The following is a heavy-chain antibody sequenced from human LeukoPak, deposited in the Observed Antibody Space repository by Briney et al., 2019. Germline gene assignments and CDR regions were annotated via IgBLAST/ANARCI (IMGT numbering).Heavy chain of an antibody. Sequence: SETLSLTCSVSDDSITMYYWTWIRQPPGKGLEWIGYVDHTGSTNFNPSLNGRVSISRDTTKNLFSLRLRSVTAADTAAYFCARGRVSSSTWYSTYYYYFYMDVWGKGTTVTVSS. V-gene: IGHV4-59*01. D-gene: IGHD1-1*01. J-gene: IGHJ6*03. CDR2: VDHTGST. CDR1: DDSITMYY. CDR3: ARGRVSSSTWYSTYYYYFYMDV.